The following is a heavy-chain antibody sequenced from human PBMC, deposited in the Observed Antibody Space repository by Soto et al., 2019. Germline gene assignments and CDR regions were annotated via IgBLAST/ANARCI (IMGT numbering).Heavy chain of an antibody. D-gene: IGHD1-7*01. CDR2: IWYDGSNK. V-gene: IGHV3-33*01. Sequence: QVQLVESGGGVVQPGRSLRLSCAASGFTFSSYGMHWVRQAPGKGLEWVAVIWYDGSNKYYADSVKGRFTISRDNSKNTRDLQMNSLRAEDTAVYYCAGEAGTTRYYGMDVWGQGTTVTVSS. CDR3: AGEAGTTRYYGMDV. J-gene: IGHJ6*02. CDR1: GFTFSSYG.